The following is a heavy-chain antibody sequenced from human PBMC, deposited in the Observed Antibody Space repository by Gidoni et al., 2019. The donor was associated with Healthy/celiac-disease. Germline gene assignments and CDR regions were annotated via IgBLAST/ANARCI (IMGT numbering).Heavy chain of an antibody. Sequence: EVQLVASGGGLVKPGGSLRLSCAASGFTFSSYSMNWVRQAPGKGLEWVSSISSSSSYIYYADSVKGRFTISRDNAKNSLYLQMNSLRAEDTAVYYCARDPLRFGESGSDYWGQGTLVTVSS. CDR1: GFTFSSYS. CDR2: ISSSSSYI. J-gene: IGHJ4*02. D-gene: IGHD3-10*01. V-gene: IGHV3-21*01. CDR3: ARDPLRFGESGSDY.